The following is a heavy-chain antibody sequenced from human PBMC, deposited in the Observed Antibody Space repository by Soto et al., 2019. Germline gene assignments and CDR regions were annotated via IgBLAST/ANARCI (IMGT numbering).Heavy chain of an antibody. J-gene: IGHJ6*03. V-gene: IGHV4-39*07. CDR2: INHSGST. Sequence: SETLSLTCTVSGGSISSGDYYWSWIRQPPGKGLEWIGEINHSGSTNYNPSLKSRVTISVDTSINQFSLKLTSVTAADTAVYYCATRITRLYYMNVWGKGTTVTVSS. CDR3: ATRITRLYYMNV. D-gene: IGHD3-3*01. CDR1: GGSISSGDYY.